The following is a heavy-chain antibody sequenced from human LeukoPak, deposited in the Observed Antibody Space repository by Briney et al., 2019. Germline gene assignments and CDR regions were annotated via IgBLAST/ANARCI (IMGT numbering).Heavy chain of an antibody. Sequence: GGSLRLSCAASGFTFADFAMHWVRQAPGKGLEWVSGISWNGGTIGHADSVKGRFTISRDNAKNSLYLQMNSLRVEDTALYYCAKGSTSSGHDLADYWGLGTLVIVSS. CDR2: ISWNGGTI. CDR3: AKGSTSSGHDLADY. V-gene: IGHV3-9*01. J-gene: IGHJ4*02. CDR1: GFTFADFA. D-gene: IGHD5-12*01.